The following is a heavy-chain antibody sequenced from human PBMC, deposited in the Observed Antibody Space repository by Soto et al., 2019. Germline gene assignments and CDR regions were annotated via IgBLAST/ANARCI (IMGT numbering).Heavy chain of an antibody. V-gene: IGHV1-46*01. Sequence: QVQLVQSGAEVKKPGASVKVSCKASGYTFSSDYMHWVRQAPGQGLEWMGIINPSGGSTSYAQKFQGRVTKTWDTSTSTVYMELSSLRSEDTAVYYCEREGGVVVTAISNWFDPWGQGTLVTVSS. CDR1: GYTFSSDY. CDR3: EREGGVVVTAISNWFDP. D-gene: IGHD2-21*02. CDR2: INPSGGST. J-gene: IGHJ5*02.